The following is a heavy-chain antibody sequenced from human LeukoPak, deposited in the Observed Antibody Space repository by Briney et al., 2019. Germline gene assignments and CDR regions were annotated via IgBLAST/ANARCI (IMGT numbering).Heavy chain of an antibody. CDR3: ARDRYYYDSSGYYYLDY. V-gene: IGHV4-59*12. Sequence: SETLSLTCTVSGVSISSDYWSWIRQPPGKGLEWIGYIYYSGISNFNPSLKSRVTMSVDTSKNQFSLKLSSVTAADTAVYYCARDRYYYDSSGYYYLDYWGQGTLVTVSS. D-gene: IGHD3-22*01. CDR1: GVSISSDY. CDR2: IYYSGIS. J-gene: IGHJ4*02.